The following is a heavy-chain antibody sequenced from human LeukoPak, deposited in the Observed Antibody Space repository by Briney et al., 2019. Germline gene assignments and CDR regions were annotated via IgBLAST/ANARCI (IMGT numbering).Heavy chain of an antibody. Sequence: PGRSLRLSCAASGFSFSSYAMHWVRQAPGQGLEWVALIWYDGTTKYYADSVKGRFTVSRDNSKNTLYLQMNSLRAEDTAVYYCAREMVEVGASNWGQGALVTVSS. D-gene: IGHD1-26*01. CDR2: IWYDGTTK. V-gene: IGHV3-33*01. CDR3: AREMVEVGASN. CDR1: GFSFSSYA. J-gene: IGHJ4*02.